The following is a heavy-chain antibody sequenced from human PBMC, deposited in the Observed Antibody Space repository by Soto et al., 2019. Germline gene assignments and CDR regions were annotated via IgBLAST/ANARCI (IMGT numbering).Heavy chain of an antibody. CDR2: ISYGGST. V-gene: IGHV4-31*03. Sequence: QGQLQESGPGLVKPSQTVSLTCTGYGGSINSGGYCWSWIRQHPGKGLDWIGCISYGGSTSYNPSLKSRVTISVDTSKNQFSLNLTSVTAADTAVYYCSRGILVWGQGALITVSS. D-gene: IGHD5-18*01. CDR1: GGSINSGGYC. CDR3: SRGILV. J-gene: IGHJ4*02.